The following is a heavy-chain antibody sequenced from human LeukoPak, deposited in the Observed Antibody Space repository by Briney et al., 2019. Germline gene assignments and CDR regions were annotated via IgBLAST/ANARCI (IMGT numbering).Heavy chain of an antibody. CDR2: IYHSGST. V-gene: IGHV4-38-2*01. CDR1: GYSISSGYY. D-gene: IGHD2-15*01. J-gene: IGHJ4*02. Sequence: TSETLSLTCAVSGYSISSGYYWGWIRQPPGKGLEWIGCIYHSGSTYYNPSLKSRVNISVDTSKNQFSLKLSSVTAADTAVYFCATPDKIVRNWGQGTLVTVSS. CDR3: ATPDKIVRN.